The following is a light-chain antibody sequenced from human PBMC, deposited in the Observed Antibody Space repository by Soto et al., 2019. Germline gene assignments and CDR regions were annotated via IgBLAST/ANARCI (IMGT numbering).Light chain of an antibody. V-gene: IGKV1-39*01. CDR3: QQSHSTPRT. J-gene: IGKJ4*01. Sequence: DIKITQPPSSQSASVGDRVTITYRASQSNSSYLNWYQQKPGKAPKLLIYAASSLQSGVLSRFSGSGSGTDFALIISSLQPEDFATYYCQQSHSTPRTLGGGTQM. CDR1: QSNSSY. CDR2: AAS.